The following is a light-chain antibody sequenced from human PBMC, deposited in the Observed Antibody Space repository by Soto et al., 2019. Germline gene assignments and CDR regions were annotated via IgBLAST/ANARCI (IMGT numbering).Light chain of an antibody. Sequence: EVVLTQSPCTLSLSPGERANLSGRASQSGSSSYLAWYQQKPGQAPRLLIYGASTRATGIPARFSGSGSGTEFTLNISSLHSEDFAVYYCQQYNNWPPTITFGQGTRLEI. J-gene: IGKJ5*01. CDR3: QQYNNWPPTIT. CDR2: GAS. V-gene: IGKV3-15*01. CDR1: QSGSSSY.